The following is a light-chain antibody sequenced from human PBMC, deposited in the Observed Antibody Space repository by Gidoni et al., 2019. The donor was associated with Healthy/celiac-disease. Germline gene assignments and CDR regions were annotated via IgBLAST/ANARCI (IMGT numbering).Light chain of an antibody. Sequence: IQMTQSPSSLSASVGDRVTITCQASQDISNYLNWYQQKPGKAPKLLIYDASNLETGVPSRFSGSGSGTDFTFTISSLQPEDIATYYCQQYDNLPPLFGGGTKVEIK. CDR1: QDISNY. V-gene: IGKV1-33*01. CDR3: QQYDNLPPL. J-gene: IGKJ4*01. CDR2: DAS.